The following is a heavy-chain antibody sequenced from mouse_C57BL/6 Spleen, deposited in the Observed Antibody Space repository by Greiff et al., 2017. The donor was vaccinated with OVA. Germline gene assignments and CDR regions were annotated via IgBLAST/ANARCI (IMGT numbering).Heavy chain of an antibody. CDR3: AREGTGLDY. CDR2: IFPGSGST. V-gene: IGHV1-75*01. CDR1: GYTFTDYY. J-gene: IGHJ2*01. D-gene: IGHD4-1*01. Sequence: VKLLESGPELVKPGASVKISCKASGYTFTDYYINWVKQRPGQGLEWIGWIFPGSGSTYYNEKFKGKATLTVDKSSSTAYMLLRSLTSEDSAVYVCAREGTGLDYWGQGTTLTVSS.